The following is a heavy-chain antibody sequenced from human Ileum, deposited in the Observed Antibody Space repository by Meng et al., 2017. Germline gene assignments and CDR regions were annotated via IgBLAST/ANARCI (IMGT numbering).Heavy chain of an antibody. J-gene: IGHJ4*02. CDR3: AKNGAYCLES. V-gene: IGHV4-4*02. Sequence: QWPLQESGPGLVKLSAPLSLSYAVSGVSLSSGTWCSWVRQPPGKGLPWIGEFHPGSGATYNPSLKARVTISVNTSMQQFSLQLTSVTAADTAVYFCAKNGAYCLESWGQGTLVTVSS. D-gene: IGHD2-21*01. CDR2: FHPGSGA. CDR1: GVSLSSGTW.